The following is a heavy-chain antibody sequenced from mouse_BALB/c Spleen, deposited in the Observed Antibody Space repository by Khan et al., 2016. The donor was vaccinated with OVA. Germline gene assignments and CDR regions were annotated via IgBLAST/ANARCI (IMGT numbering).Heavy chain of an antibody. J-gene: IGHJ2*01. D-gene: IGHD1-1*01. CDR2: INPHIGET. Sequence: VQLQQSGPELVRPGASVKISCTTSGYSFTGYFMNWVMQSHGKSLEWIGRINPHIGETFYNQRFKDKATLTVDESSSTAYMELRSLASDDSAVYYCSKSYRSEFDYWGQGTTLTVSA. CDR3: SKSYRSEFDY. CDR1: GYSFTGYF. V-gene: IGHV1-20*02.